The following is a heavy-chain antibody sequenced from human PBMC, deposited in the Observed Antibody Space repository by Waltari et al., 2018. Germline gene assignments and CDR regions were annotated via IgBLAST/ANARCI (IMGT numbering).Heavy chain of an antibody. CDR1: GYTLTELS. CDR3: AAVDFSSGWSLDY. D-gene: IGHD6-19*01. Sequence: QVQLVQSGAEVKKPGASVKVSCKVSGYTLTELSMHWVRQAPGKGLEWMGGFVPEDGETIYSQNFHVRITMTEPSSTLTAYMELSSLRSEDTAVYYCAAVDFSSGWSLDYWGQGSLVTVSS. J-gene: IGHJ4*02. V-gene: IGHV1-24*01. CDR2: FVPEDGET.